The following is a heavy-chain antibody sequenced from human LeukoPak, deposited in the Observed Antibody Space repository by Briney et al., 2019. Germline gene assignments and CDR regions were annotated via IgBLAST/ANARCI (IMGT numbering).Heavy chain of an antibody. CDR3: ARGGGSGWIP. V-gene: IGHV4-34*01. CDR1: GGSFSGYY. Sequence: SETLSLTCAVYGGSFSGYYWSWIRQPPGKGLEWIGEINHSGSTNYNPSLKSRVTISVDTSKNQFSLKLSSVTAADTAVYYCARGGGSGWIPWGQGTLVTVSS. D-gene: IGHD6-19*01. J-gene: IGHJ5*02. CDR2: INHSGST.